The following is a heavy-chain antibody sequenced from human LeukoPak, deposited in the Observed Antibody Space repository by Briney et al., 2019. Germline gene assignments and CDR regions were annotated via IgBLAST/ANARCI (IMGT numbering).Heavy chain of an antibody. J-gene: IGHJ4*02. Sequence: PSETLSLTCTVSGGSISSSYWHWIRQSPGKGLEWIGYIFYSGGTNYNPSLKSRVTISVDTSKNQFSLKLSSVTAADTAVYYCASSKYYYDSSGYYNLNPIGYWGQGTLVTVSS. V-gene: IGHV4-59*12. D-gene: IGHD3-22*01. CDR2: IFYSGGT. CDR1: GGSISSSY. CDR3: ASSKYYYDSSGYYNLNPIGY.